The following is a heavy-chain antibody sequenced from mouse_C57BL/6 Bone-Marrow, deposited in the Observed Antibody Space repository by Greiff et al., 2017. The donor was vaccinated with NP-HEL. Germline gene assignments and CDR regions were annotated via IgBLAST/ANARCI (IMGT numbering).Heavy chain of an antibody. CDR2: IDPSDSYT. V-gene: IGHV1-69*01. J-gene: IGHJ1*03. CDR1: GYTFTSYW. Sequence: QVQLQQPGAELVMPGASVKLSCKASGYTFTSYWMHWVKQRPGQGLEWIGEIDPSDSYTNYNQKFKGKSTLTVDKSSSTAYMQLSSLTSEDSAVYYCARSTYYSNWYLDVWGTETTVSVSS. CDR3: ARSTYYSNWYLDV. D-gene: IGHD2-5*01.